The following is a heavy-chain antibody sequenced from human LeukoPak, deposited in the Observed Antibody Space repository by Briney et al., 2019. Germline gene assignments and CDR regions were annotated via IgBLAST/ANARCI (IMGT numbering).Heavy chain of an antibody. Sequence: PGGSLRLSCAASGFTVSSNYMGWVRQAPGKGLEWVAVIYSGGRTYYTDSMKGRFTISRDNSKNTLYLQMNSRRAEDTAVYYCAREFGGYDRDLYGMGVWGQGTTVTVSS. CDR1: GFTVSSNY. CDR3: AREFGGYDRDLYGMGV. V-gene: IGHV3-66*01. CDR2: IYSGGRT. D-gene: IGHD5-12*01. J-gene: IGHJ6*02.